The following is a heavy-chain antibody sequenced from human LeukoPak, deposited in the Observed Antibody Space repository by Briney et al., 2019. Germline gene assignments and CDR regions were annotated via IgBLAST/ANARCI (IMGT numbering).Heavy chain of an antibody. CDR3: AKCASGRSSFFDY. CDR2: ISGSGDST. J-gene: IGHJ4*02. V-gene: IGHV3-23*01. Sequence: GGCLGLSCAASGFTFSTYAMSWVRQAPGKRLEWVSGISGSGDSTYYADSVKGRFTISRDNSENTLYLQMNSLRAEDTAVYYCAKCASGRSSFFDYWGQGALVTVSS. CDR1: GFTFSTYA. D-gene: IGHD6-6*01.